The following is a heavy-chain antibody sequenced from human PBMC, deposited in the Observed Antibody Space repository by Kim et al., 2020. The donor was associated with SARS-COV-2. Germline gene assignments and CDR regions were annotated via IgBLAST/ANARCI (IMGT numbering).Heavy chain of an antibody. J-gene: IGHJ5*02. CDR2: FDPEAGET. V-gene: IGHV1-24*01. CDR3: AAWHCSGGSCYSGFDP. CDR1: GYTLTELS. D-gene: IGHD2-15*01. Sequence: ASVKVSCKVSGYTLTELSMHWVRQAPGKGLEWMGGFDPEAGETIYAQKFQGRVTMTEDTSTETAYMQLSSLRSEDTAVYYCAAWHCSGGSCYSGFDPWGQGTLVTVSS.